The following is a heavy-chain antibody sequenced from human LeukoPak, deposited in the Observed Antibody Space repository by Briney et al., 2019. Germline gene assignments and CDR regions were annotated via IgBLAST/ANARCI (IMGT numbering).Heavy chain of an antibody. CDR1: GGSISSNNW. Sequence: PSETLSLTCAVSGGSISSNNWWSWVRQPPGKGLEWIGEIYHSGSPNYNPSLKSRVTISVDTSKNQFSLKLSSVTAADTAVYYCARRRTVVVAAIGWFDPWGQGTLVTVSS. J-gene: IGHJ5*02. CDR2: IYHSGSP. D-gene: IGHD2-15*01. V-gene: IGHV4-4*02. CDR3: ARRRTVVVAAIGWFDP.